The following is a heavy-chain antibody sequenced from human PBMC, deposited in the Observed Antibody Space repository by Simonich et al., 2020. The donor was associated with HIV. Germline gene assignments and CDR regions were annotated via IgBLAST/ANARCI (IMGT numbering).Heavy chain of an antibody. D-gene: IGHD3-22*01. CDR2: INHGGRT. J-gene: IGHJ3*02. V-gene: IGHV4-34*01. CDR1: GGSFSDYY. Sequence: QVQLQQWGAGLLKPSETLSLTCAVYGGSFSDYYWSWIHQPPGKGLEWIGEINHGGRTNYNPSLKSRVTISIDTSKNQFSLKLYSVTAADTAVYYCARRTAYHDAFDIWGQGTMVTVSS. CDR3: ARRTAYHDAFDI.